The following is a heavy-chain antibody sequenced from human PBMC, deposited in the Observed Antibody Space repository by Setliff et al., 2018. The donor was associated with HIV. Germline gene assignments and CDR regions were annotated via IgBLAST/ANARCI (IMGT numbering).Heavy chain of an antibody. J-gene: IGHJ4*02. CDR3: ARYNFRRGYWDYFDY. D-gene: IGHD3-3*01. CDR2: IDWDDDK. CDR1: GFSLSTSGMR. Sequence: SGPTLVNPTQTLTLTCTFSGFSLSTSGMRVSWIRQPPGKALEWLARIDWDDDKFYSISLKTRLTISKDTSKNQVVLTMTNMDPLDTATYFCARYNFRRGYWDYFDYWGQGTQVTVSS. V-gene: IGHV2-70*04.